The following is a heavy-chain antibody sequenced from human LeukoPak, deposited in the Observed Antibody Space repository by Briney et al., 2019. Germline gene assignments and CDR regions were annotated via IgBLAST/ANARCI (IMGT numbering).Heavy chain of an antibody. D-gene: IGHD3-9*01. Sequence: ASVKVSCKASGYTFTGYYMHWVRQAPGQGLEWMGWINPNSGGTNYAQKFQGRVTMTRDTSISTAYMELSSLRSEDTAVYYCATGSPITVLRYFDWADAFDIWGQGTMVTVSS. CDR1: GYTFTGYY. V-gene: IGHV1-2*02. J-gene: IGHJ3*02. CDR3: ATGSPITVLRYFDWADAFDI. CDR2: INPNSGGT.